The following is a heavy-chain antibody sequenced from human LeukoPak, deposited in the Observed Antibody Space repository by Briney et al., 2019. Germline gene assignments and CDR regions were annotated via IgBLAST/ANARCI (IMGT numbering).Heavy chain of an antibody. V-gene: IGHV4-39*01. CDR3: ASPINIGQWYAFDI. J-gene: IGHJ3*02. Sequence: SETLSLTCTVSGGSICSSSYYWGWIRQPPGKGLEWIGSLYYSGSTYYNPSLKSRVTISVDTSKNQFSLKLSSVTAADTAVYYCASPINIGQWYAFDIWGQGTMVTVSS. D-gene: IGHD6-19*01. CDR1: GGSICSSSYY. CDR2: LYYSGST.